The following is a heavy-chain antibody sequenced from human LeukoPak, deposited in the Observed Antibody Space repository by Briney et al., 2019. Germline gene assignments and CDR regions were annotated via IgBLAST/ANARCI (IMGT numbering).Heavy chain of an antibody. Sequence: PSETLSLTCAASGGSISSSNWWSWVRQPPGKGLEWIGEIYHSGSTNYNPSLKSRVTISVDKSKNQFSLKLSSVTAADTAVYYCVSSSSSGKGGYWGQGTLVTVSS. J-gene: IGHJ4*02. CDR3: VSSSSSGKGGY. D-gene: IGHD6-13*01. CDR2: IYHSGST. V-gene: IGHV4-4*02. CDR1: GGSISSSNW.